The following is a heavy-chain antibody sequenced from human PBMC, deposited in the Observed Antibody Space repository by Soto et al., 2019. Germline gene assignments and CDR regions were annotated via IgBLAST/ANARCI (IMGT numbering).Heavy chain of an antibody. D-gene: IGHD6-13*01. V-gene: IGHV4-59*01. CDR2: IYYSGST. CDR1: GGSISSYY. J-gene: IGHJ4*02. CDR3: ARVGLVSAGTLDS. Sequence: PSETLSLTCAVSGGSISSYYWSWVRQSPGKGLEWIGYIYYSGSTNYNPSLKSRVTMSVDTSKNQFSLKLSSVTAADTAVYYCARVGLVSAGTLDSWGQGTQVTVSS.